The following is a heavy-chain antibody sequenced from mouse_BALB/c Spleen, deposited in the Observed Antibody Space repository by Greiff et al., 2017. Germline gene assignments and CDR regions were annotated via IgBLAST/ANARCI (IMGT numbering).Heavy chain of an antibody. D-gene: IGHD1-1*01. CDR3: ARNPPDYYGSSYWYFDV. J-gene: IGHJ1*01. CDR1: GFSLSRYS. V-gene: IGHV2-6-4*01. CDR2: IWGGGST. Sequence: VQGVESGPGLVAPSQSLCITCTVSGFSLSRYSVHWVRQPPGKGLEWLGMIWGGGSTDYNSALKSRLSISKDNSKSQVFLKMNSLQTDDTAMYYCARNPPDYYGSSYWYFDVWGAGTTVTVSS.